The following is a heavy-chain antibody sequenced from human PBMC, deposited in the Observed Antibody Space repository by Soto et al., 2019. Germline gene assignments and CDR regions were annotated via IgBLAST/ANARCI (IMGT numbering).Heavy chain of an antibody. CDR3: AKELTDYGDYPADYFDY. CDR2: IYYSGST. Sequence: SETLSLTCTVSGGSISDSSYFWDWIRQPPGKGLEWFGNIYYSGSTYYNLSLKSRVTISVDTSKNQFSLKLSSVTAEDTAVYYCAKELTDYGDYPADYFDYWGQGTLVTVSS. J-gene: IGHJ4*02. D-gene: IGHD4-17*01. V-gene: IGHV4-39*07. CDR1: GGSISDSSYF.